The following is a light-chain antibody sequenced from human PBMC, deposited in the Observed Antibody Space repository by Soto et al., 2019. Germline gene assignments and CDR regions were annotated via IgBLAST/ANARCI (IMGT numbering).Light chain of an antibody. CDR2: TAS. CDR3: QHSYSLPPT. J-gene: IGKJ4*01. CDR1: QSISTY. Sequence: DIQMTQSPSSLSASVGDRVTITCRASQSISTYLNWYQQKPGKAPKLLIYTASSLKSGVPSRFSGSRSGTDFTLTISSLQPEDFATYFCQHSYSLPPTFGGGTKVEIK. V-gene: IGKV1-39*01.